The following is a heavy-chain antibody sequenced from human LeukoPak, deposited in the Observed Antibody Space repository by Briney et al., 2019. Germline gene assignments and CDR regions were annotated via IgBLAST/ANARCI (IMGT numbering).Heavy chain of an antibody. J-gene: IGHJ4*02. CDR1: GGSISSYY. D-gene: IGHD3-22*01. V-gene: IGHV4-4*07. Sequence: SETLSPTCTVSGGSISSYYWSWIRQPAGKGLEWIGRIYTSGSTNYNPSLKSRVTMSVDTSKNQFSLKLSSVTAADTAVYYCAREAYYYDSSGYYSHPNFDYWGQGTLVTVSS. CDR3: AREAYYYDSSGYYSHPNFDY. CDR2: IYTSGST.